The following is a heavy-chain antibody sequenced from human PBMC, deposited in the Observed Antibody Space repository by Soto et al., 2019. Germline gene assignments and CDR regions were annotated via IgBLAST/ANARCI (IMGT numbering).Heavy chain of an antibody. CDR2: TYYRSKWYN. D-gene: IGHD6-19*01. CDR1: GDSVSSNSAA. V-gene: IGHV6-1*01. J-gene: IGHJ4*02. CDR3: ARDRKDSSGWYDTYFDY. Sequence: SQTLSLPCAISGDSVSSNSAAWNWIRQSPSRGLEWLGRTYYRSKWYNDYAVSVKSRITINPDTSKNQFSLQLNSVTPEDTAVHYCARDRKDSSGWYDTYFDYWGQGTLVTVSS.